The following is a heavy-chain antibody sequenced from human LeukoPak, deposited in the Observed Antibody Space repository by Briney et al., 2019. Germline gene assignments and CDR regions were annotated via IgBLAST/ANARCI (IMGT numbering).Heavy chain of an antibody. CDR2: INHSGST. Sequence: SETLSLTCAVYGGSFSGYYWSWIRQPPGKGLEWIGEINHSGSTNYNPSLKSRVTISVDTSKNQFSLKLSSVTAADTAVYYCARGFNRGFDPWGQGTLVIVSS. D-gene: IGHD3-10*01. J-gene: IGHJ5*02. CDR1: GGSFSGYY. V-gene: IGHV4-34*01. CDR3: ARGFNRGFDP.